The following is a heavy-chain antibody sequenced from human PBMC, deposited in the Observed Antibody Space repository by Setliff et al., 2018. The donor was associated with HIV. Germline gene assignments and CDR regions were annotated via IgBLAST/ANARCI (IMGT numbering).Heavy chain of an antibody. V-gene: IGHV4-38-2*01. Sequence: SETLSLTCAVSGYSISSGYYWGWIRQPPGKGLEWIGSIYHSGSTYNNPSLKSRVTISVDTSKNQFSLKLTSVTAADTAVYYCARTLRAAAMGYFDYWGQGTLVTV. CDR3: ARTLRAAAMGYFDY. CDR1: GYSISSGYY. J-gene: IGHJ4*02. D-gene: IGHD5-18*01. CDR2: IYHSGST.